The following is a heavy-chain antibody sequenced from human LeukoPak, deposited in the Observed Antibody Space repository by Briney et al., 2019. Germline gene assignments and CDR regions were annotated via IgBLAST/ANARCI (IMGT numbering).Heavy chain of an antibody. CDR1: GFTFDDYA. V-gene: IGHV3-9*01. CDR3: AKDIYDFWSGYYQARPYYYGMDV. J-gene: IGHJ6*02. D-gene: IGHD3-3*01. CDR2: ISWNSGSI. Sequence: GGSLRLSCAASGFTFDDYAMHWVRQAPGKGLEWVSGISWNSGSIGYADSVKGRFTISRDNAKNSLYLQMNSLRAEDTALYYCAKDIYDFWSGYYQARPYYYGMDVWGQGTTATVSS.